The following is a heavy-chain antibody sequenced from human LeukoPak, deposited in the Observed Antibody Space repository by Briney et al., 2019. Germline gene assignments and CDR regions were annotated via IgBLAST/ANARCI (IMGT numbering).Heavy chain of an antibody. Sequence: SETLSLTCTVSGGSISSGGPYWSWIRQHPWRGLEWIGYIYYSGGTYYNPSLKSRVTISEDTSKNQFSLNLSSVTAADTAVYYCARSRYCTVTSCASFDYWGQGTLVTVSS. CDR2: IYYSGGT. J-gene: IGHJ4*02. D-gene: IGHD2-2*01. CDR1: GGSISSGGPY. V-gene: IGHV4-31*03. CDR3: ARSRYCTVTSCASFDY.